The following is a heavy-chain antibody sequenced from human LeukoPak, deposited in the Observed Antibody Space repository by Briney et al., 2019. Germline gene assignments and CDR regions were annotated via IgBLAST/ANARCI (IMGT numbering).Heavy chain of an antibody. CDR2: ISAYNGNT. V-gene: IGHV1-18*01. J-gene: IGHJ4*02. CDR3: ARDVPFRFLEWLSYFDY. Sequence: ASVKVSCKASGYTFTSYGISWVRQAPGQGLEWMGWISAYNGNTNYAQKLQGRVTMTTDTYTSTAYMELRSLRSDDTAVYYCARDVPFRFLEWLSYFDYWGQGTLVTVSS. CDR1: GYTFTSYG. D-gene: IGHD3-3*01.